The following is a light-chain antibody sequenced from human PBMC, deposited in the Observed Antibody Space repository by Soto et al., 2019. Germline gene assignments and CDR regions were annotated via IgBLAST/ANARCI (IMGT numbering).Light chain of an antibody. CDR3: SSYISSTVV. J-gene: IGLJ2*01. CDR1: SSDIGSYNY. Sequence: QSALTQPASVSGSPGQSITISCTGTSSDIGSYNYVSCYQQHPGKAPKLMIYDVSYWPSGVSNRFSGSKSGNTASLTISGLQAEDEADYYCSSYISSTVVFGGGTKLTVL. V-gene: IGLV2-14*01. CDR2: DVS.